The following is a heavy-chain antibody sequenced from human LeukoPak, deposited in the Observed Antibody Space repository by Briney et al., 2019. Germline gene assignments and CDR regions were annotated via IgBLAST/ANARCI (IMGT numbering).Heavy chain of an antibody. Sequence: SVKVSCKASGGTFSSHAISWVRQAPGQGLEWMGGIIPIFGTANYAQKFQGRVTITADESTSTAYMELSSLRSEDMAVHYCARDDPGGDYPYWGQGTLVTVSS. D-gene: IGHD3-16*01. CDR2: IIPIFGTA. J-gene: IGHJ4*02. CDR3: ARDDPGGDYPY. CDR1: GGTFSSHA. V-gene: IGHV1-69*13.